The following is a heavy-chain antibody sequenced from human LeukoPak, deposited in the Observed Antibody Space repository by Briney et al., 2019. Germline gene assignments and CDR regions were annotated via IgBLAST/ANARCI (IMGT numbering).Heavy chain of an antibody. CDR2: ISSANSHI. CDR3: ARKAIAGGNAFDI. J-gene: IGHJ3*02. D-gene: IGHD3-16*01. V-gene: IGHV3-21*01. CDR1: GFSLSNYA. Sequence: GGSLRLSCVVSGFSLSNYAMNWVRQAPGKGPEWVSYISSANSHIYYADSVKGRFIISRDNAKNSLYLQMNSLRAEDTAVYYCARKAIAGGNAFDIWGQGTMVTVSS.